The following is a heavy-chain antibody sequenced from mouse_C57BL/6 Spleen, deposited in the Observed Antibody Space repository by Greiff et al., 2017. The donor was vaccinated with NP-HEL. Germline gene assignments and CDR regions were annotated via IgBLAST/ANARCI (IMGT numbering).Heavy chain of an antibody. CDR1: GYTFTSYG. V-gene: IGHV1-81*01. Sequence: VQLQQSGAELARPGASVKLSCKASGYTFTSYGISWVKQRTGQGLEWIGEIYPRSGNTYYNEKFKGKATLTADKSSSTAYMELRSLTSEDAAVYVWARGDGSSYWYFDVWGTGTTVTVSS. CDR3: ARGDGSSYWYFDV. D-gene: IGHD1-1*01. CDR2: IYPRSGNT. J-gene: IGHJ1*03.